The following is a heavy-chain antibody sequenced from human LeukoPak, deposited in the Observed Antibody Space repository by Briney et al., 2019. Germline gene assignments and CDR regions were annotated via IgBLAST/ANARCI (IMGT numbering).Heavy chain of an antibody. CDR3: VRDVPPHYSHNRGHNWFDP. CDR1: GGSISSSSYY. Sequence: SETLSLTCTVSGGSISSSSYYWGWIRQPPGKGLEWIGSIYYRGETYYNPSPKSRVTISIDTSRNQFSLKLTSVTAADSAVYYCVRDVPPHYSHNRGHNWFDPWGQGTLVTVSS. CDR2: IYYRGET. J-gene: IGHJ5*02. D-gene: IGHD2/OR15-2a*01. V-gene: IGHV4-39*07.